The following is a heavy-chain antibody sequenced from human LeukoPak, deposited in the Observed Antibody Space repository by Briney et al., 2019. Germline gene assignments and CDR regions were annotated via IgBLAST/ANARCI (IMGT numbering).Heavy chain of an antibody. CDR1: GGSISSYY. J-gene: IGHJ4*02. CDR3: ARGFAVAGSISFDY. D-gene: IGHD6-19*01. CDR2: IYYSGST. V-gene: IGHV4-59*01. Sequence: PSETLSLTCSVSGGSISSYYWTWIRQPPGKGLEWIGYIYYSGSTNYNPSLKSRVTISVDTSKNQFSLKLSSVTAADTAVYYCARGFAVAGSISFDYWGQGTLVTVSS.